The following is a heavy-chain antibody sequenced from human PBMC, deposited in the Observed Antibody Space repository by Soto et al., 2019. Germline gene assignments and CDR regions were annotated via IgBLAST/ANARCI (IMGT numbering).Heavy chain of an antibody. Sequence: GGSLGLSCAASGFTFSSYGMHWVRQAPGKGLEWVAVIWYDGSNKYYADSVKGRFTISRDNSKNTLYLQMNSLRAEDTAVYYCARDRMVRGVIHYYGMDVWGQGTTVTVSS. D-gene: IGHD3-10*01. CDR1: GFTFSSYG. V-gene: IGHV3-33*01. J-gene: IGHJ6*02. CDR3: ARDRMVRGVIHYYGMDV. CDR2: IWYDGSNK.